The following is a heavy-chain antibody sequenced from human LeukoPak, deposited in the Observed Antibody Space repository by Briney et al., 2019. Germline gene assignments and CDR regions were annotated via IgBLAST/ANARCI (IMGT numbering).Heavy chain of an antibody. J-gene: IGHJ4*02. D-gene: IGHD2-2*02. CDR2: INPNSGGT. V-gene: IGHV1-2*02. Sequence: ASVKVSCKASGYTFTGYYMHWVRQAPGQGLEWMGWINPNSGGTNYAQKFQSRVTMTRDTSISTAYMELSRLRSDDTAVYYCARGGAVVVVPAAISDYWGQGTLVTVSS. CDR3: ARGGAVVVVPAAISDY. CDR1: GYTFTGYY.